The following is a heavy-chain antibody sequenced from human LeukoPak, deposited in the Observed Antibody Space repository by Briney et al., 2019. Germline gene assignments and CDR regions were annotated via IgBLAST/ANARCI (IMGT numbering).Heavy chain of an antibody. J-gene: IGHJ6*03. CDR2: IYPGDSDT. D-gene: IGHD3-10*01. V-gene: IGHV5-51*01. Sequence: GESLQISCKGSGYSFTSYWIGWVRQMRGKGLEWMGIIYPGDSDTRYSPSFQGQVTISADKSISTAYLQWSSLKASDTAMYYCARLTLGSGSYYSPYYYYYYYMDVWGKGTTVTVSS. CDR1: GYSFTSYW. CDR3: ARLTLGSGSYYSPYYYYYYYMDV.